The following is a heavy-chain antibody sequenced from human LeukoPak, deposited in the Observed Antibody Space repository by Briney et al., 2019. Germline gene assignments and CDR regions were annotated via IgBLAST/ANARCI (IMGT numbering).Heavy chain of an antibody. J-gene: IGHJ4*02. Sequence: GGSLRLSCAASGFTFDDYAIHWVPQAPGKGLEWVSGISWNSGSIDYADSVKGRFTISRDNAKNSLYLQMNSLRAEDMAFYYCAKDRGSGLQYYFDYWGQGTLVTVSS. CDR2: ISWNSGSI. D-gene: IGHD6-19*01. CDR3: AKDRGSGLQYYFDY. CDR1: GFTFDDYA. V-gene: IGHV3-9*03.